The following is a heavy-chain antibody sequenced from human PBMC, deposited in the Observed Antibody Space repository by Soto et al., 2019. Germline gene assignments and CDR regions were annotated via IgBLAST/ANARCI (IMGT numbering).Heavy chain of an antibody. CDR3: AREGLITMVRGVRTYYYGMDV. Sequence: QVQLVESGGGVVQPGRSLRLSCSASGFTFTNYALHWVRQAPGKGLEWVAVISYDGRSEYYADSVKGRFTISRDNSENTLYLQMNSPRLEDTAVYYCAREGLITMVRGVRTYYYGMDVWGRGATVTVSS. CDR2: ISYDGRSE. CDR1: GFTFTNYA. D-gene: IGHD3-10*01. J-gene: IGHJ6*02. V-gene: IGHV3-30*04.